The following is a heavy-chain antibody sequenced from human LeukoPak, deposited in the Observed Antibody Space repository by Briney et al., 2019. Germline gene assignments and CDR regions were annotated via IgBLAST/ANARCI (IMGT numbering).Heavy chain of an antibody. CDR2: INPNSGGT. D-gene: IGHD2-15*01. J-gene: IGHJ4*02. CDR1: GYTFTGYY. Sequence: ASVKVSCKASGYTFTGYYMHWVRQAPGQGLEWMGWINPNSGGTNYAQKFQGRVTMTTDTSTSTAYMELRSLRSDDTAVYYCARDPRGGYCSGGSCLPFDYWGQGTLVTVSS. V-gene: IGHV1-2*02. CDR3: ARDPRGGYCSGGSCLPFDY.